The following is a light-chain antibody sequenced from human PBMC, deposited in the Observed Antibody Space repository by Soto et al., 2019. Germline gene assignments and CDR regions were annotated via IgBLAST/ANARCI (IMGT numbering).Light chain of an antibody. V-gene: IGKV3-15*01. Sequence: EIVMTQSPATLSVSPGERATLSCRASQSVSSNLAWYQQKPVQAPRLLIYGASTRATGIPARFSGSGSGTEFTLTISSLQSEDFAVYYCQQYNTWPYTFGQGTKLEIK. CDR2: GAS. CDR3: QQYNTWPYT. J-gene: IGKJ2*01. CDR1: QSVSSN.